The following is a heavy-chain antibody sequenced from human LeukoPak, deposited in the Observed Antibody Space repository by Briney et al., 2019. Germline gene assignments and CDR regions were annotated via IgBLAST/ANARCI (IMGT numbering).Heavy chain of an antibody. CDR3: ARVQGQQLVELFDP. Sequence: SVTLSLNCTGSGGSISPYYWSWIRQPPGKGLEWIGHIYYSGNTRYNPSLKSRVTISVDTSKNQFSLKVSSVTAADTAVYFCARVQGQQLVELFDPWGQGTLVTVSS. V-gene: IGHV4-59*01. D-gene: IGHD6-13*01. J-gene: IGHJ5*02. CDR1: GGSISPYY. CDR2: IYYSGNT.